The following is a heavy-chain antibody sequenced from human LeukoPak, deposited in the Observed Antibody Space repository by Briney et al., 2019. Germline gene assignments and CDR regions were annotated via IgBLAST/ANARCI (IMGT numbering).Heavy chain of an antibody. CDR2: ISGSGGST. CDR3: AKGLTIFGVVIYFDY. CDR1: GFTFSSYA. D-gene: IGHD3-3*01. V-gene: IGHV3-23*01. Sequence: GGSLRLSCAASGFTFSSYAMSWVRQDPGKGLEWVSGISGSGGSTYYADSVKGRFTISRDNSKNTLYLQMNSLRAEDTAVYYCAKGLTIFGVVIYFDYWGQGTLVTVSS. J-gene: IGHJ4*02.